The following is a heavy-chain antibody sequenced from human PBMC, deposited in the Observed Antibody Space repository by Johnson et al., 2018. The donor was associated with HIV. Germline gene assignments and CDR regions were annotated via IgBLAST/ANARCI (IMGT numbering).Heavy chain of an antibody. CDR1: GFTFSDYY. D-gene: IGHD3-22*01. CDR3: ARDVKYYDSSGYYSDAFDI. CDR2: ISSSGSTI. V-gene: IGHV3-11*04. Sequence: QVQLVESGGGLVKPGGSLRLSCAASGFTFSDYYMSWIRQAPGKGLEWVSYISSSGSTIYYADSVKGRFTISRDNAKNSLYLQMNSLRDEDTAVYYCARDVKYYDSSGYYSDAFDIWGQGTLVTVSS. J-gene: IGHJ3*02.